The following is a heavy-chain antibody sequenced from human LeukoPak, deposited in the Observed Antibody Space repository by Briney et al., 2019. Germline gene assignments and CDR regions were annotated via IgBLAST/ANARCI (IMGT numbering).Heavy chain of an antibody. J-gene: IGHJ6*02. D-gene: IGHD2-2*01. CDR3: ARGHYQLEV. Sequence: GGSLRLSCAASGFPFSHYWMTWVRQAPGKGLEWVASVTPEGSGKFYVDSVKGRFTISRDNAKTSLSLQMDSLRVEDTAIYFCARGHYQLEVWGQGTTVTVSS. CDR2: VTPEGSGK. V-gene: IGHV3-7*04. CDR1: GFPFSHYW.